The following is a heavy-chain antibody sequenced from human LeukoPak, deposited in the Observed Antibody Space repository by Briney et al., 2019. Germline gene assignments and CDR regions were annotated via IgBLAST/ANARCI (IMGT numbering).Heavy chain of an antibody. J-gene: IGHJ5*02. CDR2: INHSGST. V-gene: IGHV4-34*01. Sequence: SETLSLTCAVYGGSFSGYYWSWIRQPPGKGLEWIGEINHSGSTNYNPSLKSRVTISVDTSKNRFSLKLSSVTAADTAVYYCATTLGYCSSTSCYSRNWFDPWGQGTLVTVSS. CDR1: GGSFSGYY. CDR3: ATTLGYCSSTSCYSRNWFDP. D-gene: IGHD2-2*01.